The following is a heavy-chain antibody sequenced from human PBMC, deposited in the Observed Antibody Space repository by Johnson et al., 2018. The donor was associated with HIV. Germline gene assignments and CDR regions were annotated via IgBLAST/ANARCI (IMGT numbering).Heavy chain of an antibody. CDR1: GFTFDDYG. CDR2: INWNGGST. J-gene: IGHJ3*02. CDR3: ARTEYFGWDRSHAFDI. D-gene: IGHD3-9*01. V-gene: IGHV3-20*04. Sequence: VRLVESGGSVVRPGGSLRLSCAASGFTFDDYGMSWVRQAPGKGLEWVSGINWNGGSTGYADSVKGRFTISRDNAKNSLYLQMNSLRAEDTALYYCARTEYFGWDRSHAFDIWGQGTMVTVSS.